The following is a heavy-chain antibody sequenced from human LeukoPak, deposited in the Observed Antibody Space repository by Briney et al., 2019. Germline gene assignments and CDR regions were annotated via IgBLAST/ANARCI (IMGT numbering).Heavy chain of an antibody. Sequence: GGSLRLSCAASGFTFSTYRMHWVRQAPGKGLEWVSYISGSGSSIHYADSVKGRFTISRDNAKNSLYLQMNSLRAEDTAVYYCARRVGANLFDYWGQGTLVTVSS. CDR2: ISGSGSSI. D-gene: IGHD1-26*01. CDR3: ARRVGANLFDY. CDR1: GFTFSTYR. J-gene: IGHJ4*02. V-gene: IGHV3-48*04.